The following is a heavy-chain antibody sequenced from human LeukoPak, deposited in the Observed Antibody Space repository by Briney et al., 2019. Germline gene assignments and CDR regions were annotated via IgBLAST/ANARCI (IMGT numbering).Heavy chain of an antibody. V-gene: IGHV3-30*18. D-gene: IGHD6-13*01. CDR3: AKDPGSSWYEGGDY. CDR1: GFTFSSYG. Sequence: GRSLRLSCAASGFTFSSYGMHWVRQAPGKGLEWVAVISYDGSNKYYADSVKGRFTISRDNSKNTLYLQMNSLRAEDTAVYYCAKDPGSSWYEGGDYWGQGTLVTVSS. CDR2: ISYDGSNK. J-gene: IGHJ4*02.